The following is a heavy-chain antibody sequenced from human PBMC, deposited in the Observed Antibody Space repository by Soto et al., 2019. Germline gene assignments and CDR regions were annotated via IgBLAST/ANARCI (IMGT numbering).Heavy chain of an antibody. J-gene: IGHJ6*04. CDR3: ARDPIVVVPSDPMDF. V-gene: IGHV1-18*01. D-gene: IGHD2-2*01. Sequence: GASVKVSCKASGYTFTNSGISWVRQAPGQGLEWMGWISGYNGDTNYAQNLQGRVTITTDTSTNTAYMELTSLRSDDTAVYYCARDPIVVVPSDPMDFWGKGTTVTVSS. CDR2: ISGYNGDT. CDR1: GYTFTNSG.